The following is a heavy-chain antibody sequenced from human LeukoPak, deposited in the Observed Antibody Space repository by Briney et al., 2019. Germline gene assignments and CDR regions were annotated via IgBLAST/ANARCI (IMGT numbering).Heavy chain of an antibody. CDR3: ARKASGYEYYFDY. Sequence: GGSLRLSCAASGFTFSSYSMNWVRQAPGKGLEWVSSISSSSSYIYYADSVEGRFTISRDNAKNSLYLQMNSLRAEDTAVYYCARKASGYEYYFDYWGQGTLVTVSS. D-gene: IGHD5-12*01. V-gene: IGHV3-21*01. CDR2: ISSSSSYI. CDR1: GFTFSSYS. J-gene: IGHJ4*02.